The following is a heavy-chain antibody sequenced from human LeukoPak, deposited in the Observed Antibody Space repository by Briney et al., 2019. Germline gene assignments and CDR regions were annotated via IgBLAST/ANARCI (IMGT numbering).Heavy chain of an antibody. D-gene: IGHD3-9*01. Sequence: TGGSLRLSCAASGFTFSSYAMSWVRQAPGKGLEWVSAIGGRGGSTYYADSVKGRFTISRDNSKNTLYLQMNSLRAEDTAVYYCANSAGDILTGYQKVDAFDIWGQGTMVTVSS. CDR1: GFTFSSYA. J-gene: IGHJ3*02. V-gene: IGHV3-23*01. CDR2: IGGRGGST. CDR3: ANSAGDILTGYQKVDAFDI.